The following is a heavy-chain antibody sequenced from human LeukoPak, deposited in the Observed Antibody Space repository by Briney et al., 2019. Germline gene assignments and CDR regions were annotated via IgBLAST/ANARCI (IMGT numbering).Heavy chain of an antibody. CDR3: AEEDRLRFLEWLLYGYYYYGMDV. Sequence: GGSLRLSCAASGFTFSSYGMHWVRQAPGKGLEWVAVISYDGSNKYYADSVKGRFTISRDNSKNTLYLQMNSLRAEDTAVYYCAEEDRLRFLEWLLYGYYYYGMDVWGQGTTVTVSS. J-gene: IGHJ6*02. V-gene: IGHV3-30*18. CDR2: ISYDGSNK. D-gene: IGHD3-3*01. CDR1: GFTFSSYG.